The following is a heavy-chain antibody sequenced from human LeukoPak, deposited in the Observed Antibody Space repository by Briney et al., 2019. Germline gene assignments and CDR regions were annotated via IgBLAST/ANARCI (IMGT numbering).Heavy chain of an antibody. Sequence: GGSLRLSCAASGFTFSNFAMSWVRQAPGKGLEWVANINQDGSEAYFVDSVKGRFTISRDNAKKSVSLQMNSLRAEDTAIYYCSAIFYHWGQGALVTVSS. D-gene: IGHD2-2*01. J-gene: IGHJ4*02. CDR2: INQDGSEA. CDR1: GFTFSNFA. CDR3: SAIFYH. V-gene: IGHV3-7*01.